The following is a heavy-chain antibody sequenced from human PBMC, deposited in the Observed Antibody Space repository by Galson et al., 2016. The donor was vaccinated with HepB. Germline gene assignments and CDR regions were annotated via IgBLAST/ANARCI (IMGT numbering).Heavy chain of an antibody. V-gene: IGHV3-48*02. D-gene: IGHD3-16*01. CDR3: ARDRLGWLDL. J-gene: IGHJ5*02. Sequence: SLRLSCAASGFAFNDYAMNWVRQAPGKGLEWVSFITSDGDSRTYADSVKGRFTISRDNARNSLYLQMNSLRDEDTAVYYCARDRLGWLDLWGQGTLVTVSS. CDR2: ITSDGDSR. CDR1: GFAFNDYA.